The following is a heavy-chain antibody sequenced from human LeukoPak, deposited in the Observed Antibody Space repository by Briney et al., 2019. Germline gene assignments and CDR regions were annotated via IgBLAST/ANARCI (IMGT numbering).Heavy chain of an antibody. J-gene: IGHJ4*02. D-gene: IGHD3-22*01. V-gene: IGHV1-46*01. CDR3: ARGRGVHDSHTYDYFDY. Sequence: ASVKVSCKASGYTFTSYYIHWVRQAPGQGLEWMGRINPAGGSTTYAQKFQGSRLTLTRDTSTSTVYMGLSSLRSEDTAVYYCARGRGVHDSHTYDYFDYWGQGSLVTVSS. CDR1: GYTFTSYY. CDR2: INPAGGST.